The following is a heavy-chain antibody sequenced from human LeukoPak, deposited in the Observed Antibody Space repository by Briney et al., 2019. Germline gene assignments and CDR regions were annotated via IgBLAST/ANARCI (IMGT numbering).Heavy chain of an antibody. J-gene: IGHJ4*02. V-gene: IGHV4-59*01. D-gene: IGHD3-22*01. CDR3: AGSFYDSSGYYPN. Sequence: NPSETLSLTCTVSGGSISGYYWSWIRQPPGKGLEWIGYIYYSGSTNYNPSLKSRVTISVDTSKNQFSLKLSSVTAADTAVYYCAGSFYDSSGYYPNWGQGTLVTVSS. CDR2: IYYSGST. CDR1: GGSISGYY.